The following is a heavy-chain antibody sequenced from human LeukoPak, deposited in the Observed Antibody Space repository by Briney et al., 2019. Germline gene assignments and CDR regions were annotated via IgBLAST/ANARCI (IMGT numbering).Heavy chain of an antibody. CDR3: AREPFEYYDILTGSKLFDY. CDR2: ISAYNGNT. D-gene: IGHD3-9*01. Sequence: ASVKVSCKASGYTFTSYGISWVRQAPGQGLEWMGWISAYNGNTNYAQKLQGRVTMTTDTSTSTAYTELRSLRSDDTAVYYCAREPFEYYDILTGSKLFDYWGQGTLVTVSS. CDR1: GYTFTSYG. J-gene: IGHJ4*02. V-gene: IGHV1-18*01.